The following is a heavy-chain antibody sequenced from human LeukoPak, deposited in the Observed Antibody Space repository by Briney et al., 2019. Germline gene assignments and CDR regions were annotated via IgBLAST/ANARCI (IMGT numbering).Heavy chain of an antibody. J-gene: IGHJ4*02. CDR3: ARDFARISD. Sequence: GGSLRLSCAASGFIFRNYAMSWVRQAPGKGLEWVSTISAGGGSTYYADSVKGRFTISRDNSKNTLYLRMNSLRADDTAMYFCARDFARISDWGQGTLVTVSS. CDR2: ISAGGGST. V-gene: IGHV3-23*01. CDR1: GFIFRNYA.